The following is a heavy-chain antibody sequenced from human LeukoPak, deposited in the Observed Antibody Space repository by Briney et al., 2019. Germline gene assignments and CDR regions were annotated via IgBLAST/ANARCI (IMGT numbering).Heavy chain of an antibody. CDR3: AKEGGDGYNSEGYFDY. J-gene: IGHJ4*02. D-gene: IGHD5-24*01. CDR2: IWYDGSNK. V-gene: IGHV3-33*06. CDR1: GFTFSSYG. Sequence: GGSLRLSCAASGFTFSSYGMHWVRQAPGKGLERVAVIWYDGSNKYYADSVKGRFTLSRDNSKNTLYLQMNSLRAEDTAVYYCAKEGGDGYNSEGYFDYWGQGTLVTVSS.